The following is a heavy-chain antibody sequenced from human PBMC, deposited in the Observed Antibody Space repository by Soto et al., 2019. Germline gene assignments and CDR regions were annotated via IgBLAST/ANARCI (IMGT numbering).Heavy chain of an antibody. Sequence: GASLKTSCKCSGYRFSNNWIGWVRQMPGKGLEWMGIIYPGDSDTRYTPSFQGQVTFSADRSISTAYLQWTSLKASDTAIYYCARRRRYASDYYYGIDLWGQGTTVTGSS. CDR1: GYRFSNNW. CDR2: IYPGDSDT. CDR3: ARRRRYASDYYYGIDL. J-gene: IGHJ6*02. V-gene: IGHV5-51*01. D-gene: IGHD5-12*01.